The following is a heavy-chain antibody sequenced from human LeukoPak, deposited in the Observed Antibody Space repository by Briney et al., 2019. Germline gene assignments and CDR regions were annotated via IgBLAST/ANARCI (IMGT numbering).Heavy chain of an antibody. CDR3: ARHPEPGYCSSTSCHESYFDY. Sequence: GGSLLLSCAASGFTFSSCAMSWVRQAPGKGLEWVSAISGSGGRPYYADSVKGRFTISRDNSKNTLYLQMNSLRAEDTAVYYCARHPEPGYCSSTSCHESYFDYWGQGTLVTVSS. D-gene: IGHD2-2*01. CDR2: ISGSGGRP. V-gene: IGHV3-23*01. J-gene: IGHJ4*02. CDR1: GFTFSSCA.